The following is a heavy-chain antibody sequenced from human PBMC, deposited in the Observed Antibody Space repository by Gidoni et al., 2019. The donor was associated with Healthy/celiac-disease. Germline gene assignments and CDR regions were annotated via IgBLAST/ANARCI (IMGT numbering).Heavy chain of an antibody. D-gene: IGHD6-19*01. CDR1: GGSISSSSYS. CDR2: IYYGGST. Sequence: QLQLQESGPGLVKPSETLSLTCTVSGGSISSSSYSWGWIRQPPGQGREWIGSIYYGGSTYYNPSLKSRVTISVDTSKNQFSLKLSSVTAADTAVYYCARQPYSSGWYLRPGDAFDIWGQGTMVTVSS. J-gene: IGHJ3*02. CDR3: ARQPYSSGWYLRPGDAFDI. V-gene: IGHV4-39*01.